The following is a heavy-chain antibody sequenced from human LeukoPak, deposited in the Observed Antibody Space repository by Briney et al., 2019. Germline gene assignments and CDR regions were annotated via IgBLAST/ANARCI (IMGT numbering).Heavy chain of an antibody. CDR1: GFTYCSYA. V-gene: IGHV3-23*01. Sequence: SGGSLSLLCGASGFTYCSYAMSWARHAPGEGGECVSDISGSGGSTYYADSVKGRFTICRDDSTNTLYLQMTSLRAEDTAVYYCAKLSPGPYYDFWSGYYTSWSKDLDYGGQGTLVTVSS. D-gene: IGHD3-3*01. CDR2: ISGSGGST. CDR3: AKLSPGPYYDFWSGYYTSWSKDLDY. J-gene: IGHJ4*02.